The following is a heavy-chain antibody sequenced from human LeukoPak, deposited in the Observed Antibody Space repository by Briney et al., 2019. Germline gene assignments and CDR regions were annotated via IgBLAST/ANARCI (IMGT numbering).Heavy chain of an antibody. J-gene: IGHJ6*03. D-gene: IGHD3-3*01. Sequence: PSETLSLTCTVSGGSISSGDYYWSWIRQPPGKGLEWIGRIYTSGSTNYNPSLKSRVTMSVDTSKNQFSLKLSSVTAADTAVYYCAGGLEWSQADYMDVWGKGTTVTVSS. CDR1: GGSISSGDYY. CDR2: IYTSGST. CDR3: AGGLEWSQADYMDV. V-gene: IGHV4-61*02.